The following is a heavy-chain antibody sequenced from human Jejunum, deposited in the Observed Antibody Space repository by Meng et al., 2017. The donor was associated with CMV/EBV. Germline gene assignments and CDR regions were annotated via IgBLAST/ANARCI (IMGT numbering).Heavy chain of an antibody. CDR2: IKYNWRT. J-gene: IGHJ5*02. D-gene: IGHD2-2*01. CDR3: ARTQDCSSTSCYTGLDP. CDR1: SSGDYY. V-gene: IGHV4-30-4*08. Sequence: SSGDYYWTWIRQPPGKGLEWIGFIKYNWRTYYNPSLKSRVTISIDTSKNQFSLRLSSVTAADAAVYYCARTQDCSSTSCYTGLDPWGQGTLVTVSS.